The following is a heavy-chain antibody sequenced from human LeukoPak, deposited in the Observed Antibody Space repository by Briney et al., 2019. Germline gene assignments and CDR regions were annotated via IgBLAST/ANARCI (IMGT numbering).Heavy chain of an antibody. CDR3: ARIRSSGWYDY. Sequence: SGPTLVNPTQSLTLTCTFSGFSLSTSGMRVSWIRQPPGKALEWLARIDWDDDKFYSTSLKTRLTISKDTSKNQVVLTMTNMDPVDTATYYCARIRSSGWYDYWGQGTLVTVSS. CDR2: IDWDDDK. J-gene: IGHJ4*02. CDR1: GFSLSTSGMR. D-gene: IGHD6-19*01. V-gene: IGHV2-70*04.